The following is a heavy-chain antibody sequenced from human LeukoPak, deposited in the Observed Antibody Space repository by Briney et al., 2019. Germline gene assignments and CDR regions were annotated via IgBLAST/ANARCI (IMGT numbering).Heavy chain of an antibody. CDR2: ISYDGSNK. CDR3: GRGSVGFGELNY. D-gene: IGHD3-10*01. Sequence: GRSLRLSCAASGFTFSSYAMHWVRQAPGKGLEWVAVISYDGSNKFYADSVKGRFTLSRDNSKNTLSLQMNSLRIEDTAVYYCGRGSVGFGELNYWGQGTLVTVSS. V-gene: IGHV3-30-3*01. CDR1: GFTFSSYA. J-gene: IGHJ4*02.